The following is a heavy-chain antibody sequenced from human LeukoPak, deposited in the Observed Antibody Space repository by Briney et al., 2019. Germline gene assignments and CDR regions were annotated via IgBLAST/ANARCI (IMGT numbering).Heavy chain of an antibody. Sequence: GGSLRLSCAASGFTFSSYDMTWVRQAPGRGLEWVSSIRPSGDNTYYGDSVKGRFTISRDNSKNSLYLQMNSLRAEDTAVYYCARDWRDSSGKFPNDAFDIWGQGTMVTVSS. CDR3: ARDWRDSSGKFPNDAFDI. J-gene: IGHJ3*02. CDR2: IRPSGDNT. D-gene: IGHD3-22*01. CDR1: GFTFSSYD. V-gene: IGHV3-23*01.